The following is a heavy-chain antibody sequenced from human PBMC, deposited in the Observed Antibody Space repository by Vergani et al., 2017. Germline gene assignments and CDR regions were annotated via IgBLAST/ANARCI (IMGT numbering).Heavy chain of an antibody. Sequence: EVQLVESGGGLVQPGGSLRLSCAASGFTFSSYWMSWVRQAPGKGLEWVANKKQDGREKYYVDSVKGRFTISRDNSKNTLYLQMNSLRAEDTAVYYCAGGGRCYGCYYYYFYMDCWGKGTTVTVSS. J-gene: IGHJ6*03. CDR3: AGGGRCYGCYYYYFYMDC. D-gene: IGHD2-15*01. V-gene: IGHV3-7*03. CDR1: GFTFSSYW. CDR2: KKQDGREK.